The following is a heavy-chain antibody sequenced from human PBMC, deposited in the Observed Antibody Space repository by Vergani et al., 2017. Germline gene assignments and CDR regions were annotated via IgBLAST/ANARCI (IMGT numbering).Heavy chain of an antibody. CDR2: ISSSSSYI. CDR3: ARDRGKGYRGLVNKYYDSSGYYYTPLDY. D-gene: IGHD3-22*01. J-gene: IGHJ4*02. V-gene: IGHV3-21*01. CDR1: GFTFSSYS. Sequence: VQLVETGGGVVQPGGSLRLSCAASGFTFSSYSMNWVRQAPGKGLEWVSSISSSSSYIYYADSVKGRFTISRDNAKNSLYLQMNSLRAEDTAVYYCARDRGKGYRGLVNKYYDSSGYYYTPLDYWGQGTLVTVSS.